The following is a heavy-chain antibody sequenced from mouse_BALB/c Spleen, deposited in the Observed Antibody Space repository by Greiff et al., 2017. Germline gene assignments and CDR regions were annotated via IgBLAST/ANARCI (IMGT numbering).Heavy chain of an antibody. D-gene: IGHD2-3*01. CDR3: ASHPFYLAWFAY. Sequence: EVHLVESGGGLVQPGGSLKLSCAASGFTFSSYTMSWVRQTPEKRLEWVAYISNGGGSTYYPDTVKGRFTISRDNAKNTLYLQMSSLKSEDTAMYYCASHPFYLAWFAYWAKGLWSLSLQ. CDR1: GFTFSSYT. J-gene: IGHJ3*01. V-gene: IGHV5-12-2*01. CDR2: ISNGGGST.